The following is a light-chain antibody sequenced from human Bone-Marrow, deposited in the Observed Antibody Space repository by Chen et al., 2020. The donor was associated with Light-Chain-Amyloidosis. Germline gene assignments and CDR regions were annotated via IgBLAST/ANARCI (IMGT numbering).Light chain of an antibody. CDR3: CSYQGCCNPYV. Sequence: QSAPTHPPSGSGSPGQSITVHCAGTSSDVGVYNLVSWYQQHPGKAPKLMIYEVTKRPSGVSTRFSGSKSGNTASLTISGLQAEDEADYYCCSYQGCCNPYVFGTGTKVTVL. CDR2: EVT. CDR1: SSDVGVYNL. J-gene: IGLJ1*01. V-gene: IGLV2-23*02.